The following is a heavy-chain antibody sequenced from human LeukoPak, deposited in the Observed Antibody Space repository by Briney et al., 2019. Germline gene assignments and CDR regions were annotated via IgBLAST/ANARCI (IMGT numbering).Heavy chain of an antibody. J-gene: IGHJ4*02. Sequence: GASVTVSCKASGYTFNSYAMHWLRQAPGQRLEWMGWINAGNGNTKYSQKFQGRVTITRTTSASTAYMELSSLRSEDTAVYYCARVPYSGSYPDYWGQGTLVTVSS. CDR3: ARVPYSGSYPDY. CDR1: GYTFNSYA. V-gene: IGHV1-3*01. D-gene: IGHD1-26*01. CDR2: INAGNGNT.